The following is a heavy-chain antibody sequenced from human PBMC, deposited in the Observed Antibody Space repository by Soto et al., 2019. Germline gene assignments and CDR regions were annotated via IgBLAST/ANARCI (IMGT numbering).Heavy chain of an antibody. CDR2: ISYDGSNK. Sequence: QPGGSLRLSCAASGFTFSSYGMHWVRQAPGKGLEWVAVISYDGSNKYYADSVKGRFTISRDNSKNTLYLQMNSLRAEDTSVYYCAKMFGAAADFDYWGQGTLVTVSS. CDR3: AKMFGAAADFDY. D-gene: IGHD6-13*01. CDR1: GFTFSSYG. V-gene: IGHV3-30*18. J-gene: IGHJ4*02.